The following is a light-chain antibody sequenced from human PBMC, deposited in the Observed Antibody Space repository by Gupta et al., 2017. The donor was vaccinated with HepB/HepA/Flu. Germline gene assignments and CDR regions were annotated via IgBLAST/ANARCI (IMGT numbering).Light chain of an antibody. Sequence: DIVMTQSPDSLAVSLGERATINCKSSLSVLYSSNNKDCLAWYQQKPGQPPKLHIYWASTRESGVPDRFSGSGSGTDFTLTISSLQAEDVAVYYCQQYYSTPCSFGQGTKLEIK. V-gene: IGKV4-1*01. CDR1: LSVLYSSNNKDC. CDR2: WAS. J-gene: IGKJ2*04. CDR3: QQYYSTPCS.